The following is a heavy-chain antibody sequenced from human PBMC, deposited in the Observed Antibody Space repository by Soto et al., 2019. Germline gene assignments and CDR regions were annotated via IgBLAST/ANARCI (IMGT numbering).Heavy chain of an antibody. CDR3: APGGAAAGTFDY. J-gene: IGHJ4*02. Sequence: QVQLVESGGGVVQPGRSLRLSCAASGFTFSSYAMHWVHQAPGKGLEWVAVISYDGSNKYYADSVKGRFTISRDNSKNTLYLQMNSLRAEDTAVYYCAPGGAAAGTFDYWGQGTLVTVSS. D-gene: IGHD6-13*01. CDR1: GFTFSSYA. V-gene: IGHV3-30-3*01. CDR2: ISYDGSNK.